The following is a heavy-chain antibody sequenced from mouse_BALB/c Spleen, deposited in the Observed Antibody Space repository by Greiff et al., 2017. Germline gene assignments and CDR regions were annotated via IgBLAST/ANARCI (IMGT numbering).Heavy chain of an antibody. Sequence: VQVVESGPGLVQPSQSLSITCTVSGFSLTSYGVHWVRQSPGKGLEWLGVIWSGGSTDYNAAFISRLSISKDNSKSQVFFKMNSLQANDTAIYYCARNRYGYYAMDYWGQGTSVTVSS. CDR3: ARNRYGYYAMDY. V-gene: IGHV2-2*02. CDR2: IWSGGST. J-gene: IGHJ4*01. CDR1: GFSLTSYG. D-gene: IGHD2-14*01.